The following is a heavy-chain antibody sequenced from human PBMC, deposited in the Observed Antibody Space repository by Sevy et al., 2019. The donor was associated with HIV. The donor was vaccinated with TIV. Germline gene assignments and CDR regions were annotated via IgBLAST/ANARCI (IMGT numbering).Heavy chain of an antibody. V-gene: IGHV3-30-3*01. CDR3: ARRGLWSSGPIDY. CDR1: GFTFSSYA. CDR2: ISYDGSNK. Sequence: GGSLRLSCAASGFTFSSYAMQWVRQAPGKGLEWVAVISYDGSNKYYADSVKGRFTISRDNSKNTLYLQMNSLRAEDTAVYYCARRGLWSSGPIDYWGQGTLVTVSS. D-gene: IGHD6-19*01. J-gene: IGHJ4*02.